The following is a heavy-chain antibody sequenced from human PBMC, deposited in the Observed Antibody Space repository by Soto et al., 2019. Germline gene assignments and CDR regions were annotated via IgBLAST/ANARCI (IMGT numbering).Heavy chain of an antibody. CDR1: GFTFSSYG. D-gene: IGHD2-21*01. V-gene: IGHV3-30*03. J-gene: IGHJ4*02. CDR2: ISYDGSVK. Sequence: QVQLVESGGGVVQPGRSLRLSCAAFGFTFSSYGMHWVRQAPGKGLEWVAVISYDGSVKYYAESVKGRFTISRDNSKNTLYLQVSGLRVEDTAVYYCAGEVASGYWGQGTLVTVSS. CDR3: AGEVASGY.